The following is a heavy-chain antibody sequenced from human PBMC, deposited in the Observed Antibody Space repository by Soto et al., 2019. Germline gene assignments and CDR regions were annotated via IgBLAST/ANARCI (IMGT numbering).Heavy chain of an antibody. CDR3: ARGGTMFPGGH. D-gene: IGHD3-10*02. CDR2: INAADAST. Sequence: HVQPVQAGAEVKKPGASMKASCKASGYSFSSNSIHWVRQAPGQRLVYTGWINAADASTKYSHKCQSMFAISRDASAIAAYVEMKNLRFEDTAVYYCARGGTMFPGGHWGQGTLVTVSS. J-gene: IGHJ4*02. CDR1: GYSFSSNS. V-gene: IGHV1-3*01.